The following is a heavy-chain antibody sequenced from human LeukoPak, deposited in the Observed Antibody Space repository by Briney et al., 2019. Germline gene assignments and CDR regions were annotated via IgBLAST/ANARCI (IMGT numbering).Heavy chain of an antibody. V-gene: IGHV1-2*02. CDR3: ASVSSGYYYFHY. Sequence: ASVKVSCKASGYTFTGYYMHWVRQAPGQGLEWMGWINPNSGDTNYAQKFQGRVTMTRDTSISTAYMELSRLRSDDTAVYYCASVSSGYYYFHYWGQGTLVTVSS. CDR1: GYTFTGYY. J-gene: IGHJ4*02. D-gene: IGHD3-22*01. CDR2: INPNSGDT.